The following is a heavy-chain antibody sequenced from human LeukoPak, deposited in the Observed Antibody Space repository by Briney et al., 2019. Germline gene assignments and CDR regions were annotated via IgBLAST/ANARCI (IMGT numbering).Heavy chain of an antibody. V-gene: IGHV2-5*08. J-gene: IGHJ5*02. CDR2: IYWDDDK. D-gene: IGHD5-18*01. Sequence: TLSLTCTVSGGSVSSGSYYWSWIRQPPGKALEWLALIYWDDDKRYSPSLKSRLTITKDTSKNQVVLTMTNMDPVDTATYYCAHTPDTAMVRPNWFDPWGQGTLVTVFS. CDR1: GGSVSSGSYY. CDR3: AHTPDTAMVRPNWFDP.